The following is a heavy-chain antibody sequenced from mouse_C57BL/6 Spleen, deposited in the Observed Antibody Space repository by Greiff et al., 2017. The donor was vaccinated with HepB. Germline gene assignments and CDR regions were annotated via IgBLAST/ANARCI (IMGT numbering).Heavy chain of an antibody. J-gene: IGHJ4*01. D-gene: IGHD2-4*01. Sequence: DVHLVESGGGLVKPGGSLKLSCAASGFTFSDYGMHWVRQAPEKGLEWVAYISSGSSTIYYADTVKGRFTISRDNAKNTLFLQMTSLRSEDTAMYYCAKIYYDYLYYAMDYWGQGTSVTVSS. CDR1: GFTFSDYG. CDR2: ISSGSSTI. V-gene: IGHV5-17*01. CDR3: AKIYYDYLYYAMDY.